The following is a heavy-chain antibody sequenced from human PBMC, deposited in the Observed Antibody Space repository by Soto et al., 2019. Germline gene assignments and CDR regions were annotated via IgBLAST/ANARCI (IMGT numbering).Heavy chain of an antibody. CDR3: ARDGRGSALDY. V-gene: IGHV3-74*01. CDR2: VNIDGTSS. J-gene: IGHJ4*02. CDR1: GFTFSNYW. D-gene: IGHD3-10*01. Sequence: EVQLVESGGGLVQPGGSLTLSCAASGFTFSNYWMYWVRQAPGKGLVWVSRVNIDGTSSSYADSVKGRFTISRDNAKNTLYLQMSSLRAEDRAVYYCARDGRGSALDYWGQGTLVTVSS.